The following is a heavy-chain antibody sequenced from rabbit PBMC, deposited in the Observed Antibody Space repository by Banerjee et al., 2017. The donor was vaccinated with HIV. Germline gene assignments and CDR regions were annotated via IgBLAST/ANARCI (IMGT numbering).Heavy chain of an antibody. J-gene: IGHJ4*01. Sequence: QEQLEESGGDLVKPEGSLTLTCTASGFSFNNKYVMCWVRQAPGKGLEWIACINTSSGNTVYANWAKGRFTISRTSSTTVALQMTSLTAADTATYFCARDLSTSGWSDFALWGQGTLVTVS. V-gene: IGHV1S45*01. CDR3: ARDLSTSGWSDFAL. CDR1: GFSFNNKYV. D-gene: IGHD4-1*01. CDR2: INTSSGNT.